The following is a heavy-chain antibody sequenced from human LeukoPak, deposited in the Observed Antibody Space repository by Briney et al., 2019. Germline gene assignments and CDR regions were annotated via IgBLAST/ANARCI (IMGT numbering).Heavy chain of an antibody. J-gene: IGHJ4*02. CDR1: GGSISSSNW. D-gene: IGHD6-13*01. CDR3: ARVRIAAAGCFDY. Sequence: SETLSLTCAVSGGSISSSNWWSWVRQPPGKGLEWIGEIYHSGSTNYNPSLKSRVTISVDKSKNQFSLKLSSVTAADTAVYYCARVRIAAAGCFDYWGQGTLVTVSS. V-gene: IGHV4-4*02. CDR2: IYHSGST.